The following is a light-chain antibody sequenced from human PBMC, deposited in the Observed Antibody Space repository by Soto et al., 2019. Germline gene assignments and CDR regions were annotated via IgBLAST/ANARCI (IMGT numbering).Light chain of an antibody. J-gene: IGLJ1*01. CDR2: DVS. CDR1: SSDVGGYSY. Sequence: QSALTQPASVSGSPGQSITISCTGTSSDVGGYSYVSWYQQHPGKAPKLMIYDVSNRPSGVSNRFSGSKSGNTASLTISGLQAEDEADYYCSSYTGSSTLNYVFGTGTKVTVL. V-gene: IGLV2-14*01. CDR3: SSYTGSSTLNYV.